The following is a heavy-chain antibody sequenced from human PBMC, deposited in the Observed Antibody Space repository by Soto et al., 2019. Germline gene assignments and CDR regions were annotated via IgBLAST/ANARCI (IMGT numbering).Heavy chain of an antibody. V-gene: IGHV1-46*01. D-gene: IGHD6-13*01. Sequence: GASVKVSCKASVYNFASNHIHWVRQIPGQGLEWMGIINPTDESTSYAQKFRGRVTLTRDTPTNTDYMKLSGLTSEDTAVYYCARDRFGSWTFDYWGQGTLVTVSS. CDR3: ARDRFGSWTFDY. CDR1: VYNFASNH. J-gene: IGHJ4*02. CDR2: INPTDEST.